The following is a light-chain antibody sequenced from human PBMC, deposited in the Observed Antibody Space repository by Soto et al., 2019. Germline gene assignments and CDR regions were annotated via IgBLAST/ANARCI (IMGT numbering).Light chain of an antibody. CDR2: DAS. V-gene: IGKV3-15*01. Sequence: EIMMTQSPAILSVSPGESATLSCRVSQSVSSNLAWYQQKPGQAPRLLIYDASSRATGIPARFSGRGSGTEFTLTISSLQSEDLAVYYGLHYNKWPRWTFGQGTKVDIK. CDR3: LHYNKWPRWT. J-gene: IGKJ1*01. CDR1: QSVSSN.